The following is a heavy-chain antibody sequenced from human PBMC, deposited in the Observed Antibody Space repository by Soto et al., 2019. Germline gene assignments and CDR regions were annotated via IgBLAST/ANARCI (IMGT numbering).Heavy chain of an antibody. CDR3: TRDMIYGSERSHYYYAMDV. CDR2: IYHSGST. CDR1: GGSVRSSNW. V-gene: IGHV4-4*02. Sequence: QVQLQESGPGLVKPSGTLSLTCAVSGGSVRSSNWWSWVRQPPGQGLEWIGEIYHSGSTNYNPSRTSRLTKSVERSKNQLSLKLRSVTAADTAVYYCTRDMIYGSERSHYYYAMDVWGRGTTVTVSS. J-gene: IGHJ6*02. D-gene: IGHD3-10*01.